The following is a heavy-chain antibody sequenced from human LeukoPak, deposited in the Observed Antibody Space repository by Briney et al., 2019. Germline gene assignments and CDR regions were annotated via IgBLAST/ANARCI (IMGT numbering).Heavy chain of an antibody. CDR2: ISGYGDRT. CDR1: GFTFSNYA. D-gene: IGHD3-22*01. CDR3: AKAPRGFQWFVEY. Sequence: GGSLRLSCIASGFTFSNYAMSWVRQAPGKGLEWVSDISGYGDRTYSADSVKGRFTISRDNSKNTVYLQMNSLRAEDTAVYYCAKAPRGFQWFVEYWGQGTLVTVSS. J-gene: IGHJ4*02. V-gene: IGHV3-23*01.